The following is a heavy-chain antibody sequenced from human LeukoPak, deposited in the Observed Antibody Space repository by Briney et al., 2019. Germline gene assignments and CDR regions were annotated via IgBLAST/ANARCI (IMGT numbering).Heavy chain of an antibody. CDR3: ARSFDWFDWFDP. V-gene: IGHV3-21*01. CDR2: ITTSSSDM. CDR1: GFTFSVYS. D-gene: IGHD3-9*01. Sequence: PGGSLRLSCAASGFTFSVYSMNWVRQAPGKGLEWVSSITTSSSDMYYADLVKGRFTISRDNAKNSLFLQMNSLRAEDTAVYYCARSFDWFDWFDPWGQGTLVTVSS. J-gene: IGHJ5*02.